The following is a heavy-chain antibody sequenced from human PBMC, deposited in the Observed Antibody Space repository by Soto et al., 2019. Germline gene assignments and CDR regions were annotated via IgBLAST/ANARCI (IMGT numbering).Heavy chain of an antibody. J-gene: IGHJ4*02. CDR1: GFTFSSYA. Sequence: VQLVESGGGLVQPGRSLRLSCAASGFTFSSYAMHWVRQPPGRGLEWVSATSNDGVNAYYANSVKGRFTISRDNSKNTLYRKMNTLGPEDTAVYYCARDLRYYNSRGYYGFFDYGGQGTLVTVSS. D-gene: IGHD3-22*01. CDR2: TSNDGVNA. V-gene: IGHV3-30-3*01. CDR3: ARDLRYYNSRGYYGFFDY.